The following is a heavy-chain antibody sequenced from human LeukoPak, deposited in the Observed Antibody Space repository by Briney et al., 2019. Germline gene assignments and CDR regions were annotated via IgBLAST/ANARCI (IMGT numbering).Heavy chain of an antibody. J-gene: IGHJ2*01. CDR2: ISYDGSNK. D-gene: IGHD5-12*01. Sequence: GGSLRLSCAASGFTFSSYAMHWVRQAPGKGLEWVAVISYDGSNKYYADSVKGRFTISRDNSKNTLYLQMNSLRAEDTAVYYCAKERPDIVATMDWYFDLWGRGTLVTVSS. CDR3: AKERPDIVATMDWYFDL. V-gene: IGHV3-30*04. CDR1: GFTFSSYA.